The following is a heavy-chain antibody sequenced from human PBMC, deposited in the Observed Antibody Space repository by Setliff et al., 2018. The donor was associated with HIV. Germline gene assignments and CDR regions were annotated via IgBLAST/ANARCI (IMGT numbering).Heavy chain of an antibody. D-gene: IGHD3-10*01. CDR2: INPSDGGA. CDR1: GYAFTGYY. V-gene: IGHV1-2*02. Sequence: GASVKVSCKASGYAFTGYYLHWVRQAPGQGLEWMGWINPSDGGAKYAHNFEGRVTMTTDTSTSTAYMELRSLRSDDTAVYYCARDSLIWFGELSFDPWGQGTLVTVSS. CDR3: ARDSLIWFGELSFDP. J-gene: IGHJ5*02.